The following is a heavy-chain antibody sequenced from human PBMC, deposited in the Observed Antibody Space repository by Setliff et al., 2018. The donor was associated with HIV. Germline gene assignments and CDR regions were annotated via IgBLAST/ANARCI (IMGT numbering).Heavy chain of an antibody. J-gene: IGHJ6*03. D-gene: IGHD3-10*01. CDR1: GGSVSGYF. V-gene: IGHV4-59*02. Sequence: SETLSLTCTVSGGSVSGYFWSWIRQPPGRGLEWIGYIYYDGTTNSNPSLKSRVTISVTTSKNQFSLKLSPVTAADMALYFCARATFGSTSSGINYYMDVWGKGTTVTVS. CDR3: ARATFGSTSSGINYYMDV. CDR2: IYYDGTT.